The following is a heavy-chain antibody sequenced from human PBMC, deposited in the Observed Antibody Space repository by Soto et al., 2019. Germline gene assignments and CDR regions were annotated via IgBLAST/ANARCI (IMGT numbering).Heavy chain of an antibody. CDR3: ARPWGQLSTYYYGMDT. J-gene: IGHJ6*02. D-gene: IGHD3-16*01. V-gene: IGHV3-21*01. CDR1: EFTLSSYG. Sequence: PGGSLRLSCVASEFTLSSYGMNWVRQAPGKGLEWVSFISSSSTFIYYADSVKGRFTISRDNARNSLFLQMNSLKVDDTAVYYCARPWGQLSTYYYGMDTWGQGTTVTVSS. CDR2: ISSSSTFI.